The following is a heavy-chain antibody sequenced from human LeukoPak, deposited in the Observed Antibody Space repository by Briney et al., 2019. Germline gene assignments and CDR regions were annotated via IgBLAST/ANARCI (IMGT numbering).Heavy chain of an antibody. D-gene: IGHD3-9*01. J-gene: IGHJ4*02. CDR1: GYTFTSYG. CDR2: INANNGNT. CDR3: ARDIQSYYDILTGYYPHFDY. V-gene: IGHV1-18*01. Sequence: ASVKVSCKASGYTFTSYGITWVRQAPGQGLEWMGWINANNGNTNYAQSLQGRVTMTRDTSTSTAYMELRSLRSDDTAVYYCARDIQSYYDILTGYYPHFDYWGQGALVTVSS.